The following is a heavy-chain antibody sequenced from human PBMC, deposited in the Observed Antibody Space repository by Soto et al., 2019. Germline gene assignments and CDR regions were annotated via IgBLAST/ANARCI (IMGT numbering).Heavy chain of an antibody. CDR1: GNTFSNYY. CDR3: AGGGHVVVVTAAFDY. Sequence: QVQLVQSGAEVKKPGASVKVSCKASGNTFSNYYIHWVRQAPGQGLEWMGTINPSGGNTTYAQKFLGRVTMTRDTSTSTLYRELTGLRSEDTAVYFCAGGGHVVVVTAAFDYWGQGTLVTVSS. D-gene: IGHD2-21*02. V-gene: IGHV1-46*03. J-gene: IGHJ4*02. CDR2: INPSGGNT.